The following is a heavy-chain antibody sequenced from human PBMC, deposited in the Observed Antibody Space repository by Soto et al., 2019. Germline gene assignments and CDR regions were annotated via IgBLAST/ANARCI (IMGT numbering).Heavy chain of an antibody. CDR3: AKIESRFFYDSTGYYPFDY. Sequence: GGSLRLSCAASGFNFNDYAMHWVRQAPGKGLGWVSALSGSGVSTYYADSVMGRFTISRDNSKNTVYLQMNSLRAEDTAVYYCAKIESRFFYDSTGYYPFDYWGQGTLVTVSS. J-gene: IGHJ4*02. CDR1: GFNFNDYA. D-gene: IGHD3-22*01. CDR2: LSGSGVST. V-gene: IGHV3-23*01.